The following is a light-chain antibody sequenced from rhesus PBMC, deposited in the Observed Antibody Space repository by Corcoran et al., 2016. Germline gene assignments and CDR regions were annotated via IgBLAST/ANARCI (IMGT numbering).Light chain of an antibody. J-gene: IGKJ3*01. Sequence: DIQMTQSPSSLSAFVGDKVTITCRASQAISRYIAWYQQKPGEAPKPLNNTAYKLESGVPSRFSGSGSGTEFTLTISSLQPEDFAAYYCQQSDSPPFTFGPGTKLDIK. CDR1: QAISRY. CDR2: TAY. CDR3: QQSDSPPFT. V-gene: IGKV1-37*01.